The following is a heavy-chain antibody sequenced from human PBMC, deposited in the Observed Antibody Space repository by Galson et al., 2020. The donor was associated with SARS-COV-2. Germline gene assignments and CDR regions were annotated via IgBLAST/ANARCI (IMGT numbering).Heavy chain of an antibody. D-gene: IGHD6-6*01. CDR3: TRDFGSTSEIFDY. Sequence: GGSLRLSCVASGFTFNNYWMSWVRQAPGKGLEWVANIKFNGSEKAYAESVKGRFTISRDNAENSLYLQMDNLRADDTAVYYCTRDFGSTSEIFDYWGQGTLVTVSS. V-gene: IGHV3-7*03. CDR1: GFTFNNYW. J-gene: IGHJ4*02. CDR2: IKFNGSEK.